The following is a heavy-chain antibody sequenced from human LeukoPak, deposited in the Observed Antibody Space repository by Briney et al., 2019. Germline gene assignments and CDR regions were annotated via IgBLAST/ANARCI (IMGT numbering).Heavy chain of an antibody. Sequence: GGSLRLSCAASGFTFSSMNWVRQAPGKGLEWVSYISSSSTIYYADSVKGRFTISRDNAKNSLYLQMNSLRAEDTAVYYCAREADYWDYWGQGTLVTVSS. CDR1: GFTFSS. V-gene: IGHV3-48*01. CDR2: ISSSSTI. CDR3: AREADYWDY. J-gene: IGHJ4*02. D-gene: IGHD6-25*01.